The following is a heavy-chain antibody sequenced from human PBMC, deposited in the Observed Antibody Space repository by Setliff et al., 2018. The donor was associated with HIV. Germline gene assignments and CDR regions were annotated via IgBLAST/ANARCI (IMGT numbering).Heavy chain of an antibody. Sequence: GASVKVSCKASGYTFTDYAMNWVRQAPGQGLEWMGWINTQTGSPTYAQAFTGRFVFSVDTSVTTAYLQISGLKADDTAIYYCARALYGDYGGDLNWLDPWGQGTLVTVSS. CDR1: GYTFTDYA. J-gene: IGHJ5*02. D-gene: IGHD4-17*01. CDR3: ARALYGDYGGDLNWLDP. V-gene: IGHV7-4-1*02. CDR2: INTQTGSP.